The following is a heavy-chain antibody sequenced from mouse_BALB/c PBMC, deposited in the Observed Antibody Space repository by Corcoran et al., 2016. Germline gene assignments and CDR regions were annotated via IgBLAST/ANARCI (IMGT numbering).Heavy chain of an antibody. CDR3: ARRNDAWSFDV. CDR1: GYTFSSYW. D-gene: IGHD2-14*01. CDR2: INPYNDGT. V-gene: IGHV1S136*01. J-gene: IGHJ1*01. Sequence: VQLQQSGAELMKPGASVKISCKATGYTFSSYWIEWVKQRPGHGLEWIGYINPYNDGTKYNEKFKGKATLTSDKSSSTAYMELSSLTSEDSAVYYCARRNDAWSFDVWGAGPTVTVSS.